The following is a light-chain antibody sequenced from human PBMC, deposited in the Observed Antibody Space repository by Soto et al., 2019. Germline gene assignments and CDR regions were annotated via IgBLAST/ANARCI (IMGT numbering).Light chain of an antibody. CDR3: ISYTTSSTYV. CDR1: SSDVGGYEY. V-gene: IGLV2-14*01. CDR2: HVT. J-gene: IGLJ1*01. Sequence: QSALTQPASVSGSPGQSITIPCTGTSSDVGGYEYVSWYQQHPGKAPKLMIYHVTNRPSGVSDRFSGSKSGNTASLTISGLQAEDEADYYCISYTTSSTYVFGTGTKLTVL.